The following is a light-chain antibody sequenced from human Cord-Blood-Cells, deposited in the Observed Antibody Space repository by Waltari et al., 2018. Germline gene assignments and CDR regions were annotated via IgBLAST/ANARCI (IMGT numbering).Light chain of an antibody. J-gene: IGLJ1*01. CDR3: CSYAGSSSYV. CDR1: SSDVGSYNL. CDR2: EGS. V-gene: IGLV2-23*01. Sequence: QSALTQPASVSGSPGQSITISCTGTSSDVGSYNLVSWYQQHPGKAPKLMIYEGSKRRSGVSNRFSGSKSGNTASLTISVLQAEDEADYYCCSYAGSSSYVYGTGTEVTVL.